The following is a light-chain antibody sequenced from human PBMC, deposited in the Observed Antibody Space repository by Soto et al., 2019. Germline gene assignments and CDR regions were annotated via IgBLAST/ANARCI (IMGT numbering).Light chain of an antibody. CDR2: KAS. Sequence: DIQMTQSPSTLSGSVGDRVTIPCRASQSISAWLAWYQQKPGKPPRILIYKASTLEIGVPSRFRGSGSGTEFTLPISRLQPDDVATYYCQQYNEYSWTFGQGTKVDIK. J-gene: IGKJ1*01. V-gene: IGKV1-5*03. CDR3: QQYNEYSWT. CDR1: QSISAW.